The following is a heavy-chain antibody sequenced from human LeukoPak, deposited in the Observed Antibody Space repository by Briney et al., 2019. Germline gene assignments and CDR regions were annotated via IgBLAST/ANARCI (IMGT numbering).Heavy chain of an antibody. CDR1: GGSISSGGYY. Sequence: SETLSLTCTVSGGSISSGGYYWSWIRQHPGKGLEWVGYIYYSGSTYYNPSLKSRVTISVDTSKNQFSLKLSSVTAADTAVYYCARGSVPYNWFDPWGQGTLVGASS. V-gene: IGHV4-31*03. CDR3: ARGSVPYNWFDP. D-gene: IGHD6-19*01. J-gene: IGHJ5*02. CDR2: IYYSGST.